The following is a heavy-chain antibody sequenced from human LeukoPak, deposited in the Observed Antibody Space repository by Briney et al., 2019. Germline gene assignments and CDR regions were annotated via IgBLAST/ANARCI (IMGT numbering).Heavy chain of an antibody. V-gene: IGHV1-2*06. J-gene: IGHJ4*02. CDR2: INPNNGGT. Sequence: GASVKVSCKASGYTFTGYYMHWVRQAPGQGLEWMGRINPNNGGTNYAQKFQGRVTMTRDTSISTAYMELSRLRSDDTAVYYCARVGSAYYYDSSGYYGYWGQGTLVTVSS. CDR1: GYTFTGYY. CDR3: ARVGSAYYYDSSGYYGY. D-gene: IGHD3-22*01.